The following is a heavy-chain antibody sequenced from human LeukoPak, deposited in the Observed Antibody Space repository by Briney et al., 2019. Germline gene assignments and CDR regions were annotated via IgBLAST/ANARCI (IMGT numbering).Heavy chain of an antibody. J-gene: IGHJ4*02. V-gene: IGHV1-18*01. Sequence: ASVKVSCKASGYPFKSYGITWVRQAPGQGLEWMGWISAYNGNTSYAQNLQGRVTMTTDTSTGTAYMELRSLRSDDTAVYYCARPYYYDGYFDYWGQGTLVTVSS. CDR3: ARPYYYDGYFDY. CDR1: GYPFKSYG. CDR2: ISAYNGNT. D-gene: IGHD3-22*01.